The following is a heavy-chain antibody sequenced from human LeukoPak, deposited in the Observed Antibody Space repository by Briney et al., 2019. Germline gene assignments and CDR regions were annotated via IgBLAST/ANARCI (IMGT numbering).Heavy chain of an antibody. J-gene: IGHJ5*01. CDR2: IYHSGST. D-gene: IGHD3-22*01. V-gene: IGHV4-38-2*02. Sequence: PSETLSLTCTVSGYSISSGYYWGGIRQPPGKGLEWIGSIYHSGSTYYNPSLKSRVTISVDTSKNQFSLKLSSVTAADTAVYYGARDSLSGDSSGHNWVGPWGQGTPVTVSS. CDR3: ARDSLSGDSSGHNWVGP. CDR1: GYSISSGYY.